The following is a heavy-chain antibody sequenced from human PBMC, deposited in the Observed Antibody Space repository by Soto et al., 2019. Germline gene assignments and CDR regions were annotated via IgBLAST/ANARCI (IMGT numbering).Heavy chain of an antibody. D-gene: IGHD6-19*01. CDR2: IYYSGST. J-gene: IGHJ4*02. Sequence: SLSLTCTVCGGCISSGCYYWSWIRQHPGKGLEWIGYIYYSGSTYYNPSLKSRVTISVDTSKNQFSLKLSSVTAADPAVYYCATVKYSSGWFFDYWGQGTLVTVSS. CDR1: GGCISSGCYY. V-gene: IGHV4-31*03. CDR3: ATVKYSSGWFFDY.